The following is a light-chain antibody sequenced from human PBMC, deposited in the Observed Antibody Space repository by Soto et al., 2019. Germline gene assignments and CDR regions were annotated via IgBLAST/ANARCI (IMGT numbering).Light chain of an antibody. CDR1: SSDVGRFNF. CDR3: SSFTTSSTFV. CDR2: DVS. J-gene: IGLJ1*01. V-gene: IGLV2-14*01. Sequence: QSALAQPASVSGSPGQSITISCTGTSSDVGRFNFVSWFQQHPGKVPKLLIYDVSNWPSGASDRFSGSKSGNTASLTISGLQAEDEADYYCSSFTTSSTFVFGTGTKLTVL.